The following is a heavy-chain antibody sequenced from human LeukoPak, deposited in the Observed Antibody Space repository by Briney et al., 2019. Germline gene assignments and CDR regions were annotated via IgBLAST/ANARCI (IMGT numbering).Heavy chain of an antibody. Sequence: PSETLSLTCTVSGGSVSSDTYYWSWIRQPPGKGLEWIGYIHYSGTTNYNPSLKSRVTISVDTSKNQFSLKLSSVTAADTAIYYCARPISIHDAFDIWGQGTLVTVSS. CDR2: IHYSGTT. J-gene: IGHJ3*02. CDR1: GGSVSSDTYY. D-gene: IGHD3-3*02. CDR3: ARPISIHDAFDI. V-gene: IGHV4-61*01.